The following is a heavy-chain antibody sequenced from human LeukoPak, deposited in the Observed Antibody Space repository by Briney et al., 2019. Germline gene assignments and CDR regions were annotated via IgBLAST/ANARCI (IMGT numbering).Heavy chain of an antibody. CDR3: ARNPVVATIAGDYFDY. V-gene: IGHV1-69*02. Sequence: GASVKVSCKASGYTFTSYYMHWVRQAPGQGLEWMGRIIPILGIANYAQKFQGRVTITADKSTSTAYMELSSLRSEDTAVYYCARNPVVATIAGDYFDYWGQGTLVTVSS. J-gene: IGHJ4*02. D-gene: IGHD5-12*01. CDR2: IIPILGIA. CDR1: GYTFTSYY.